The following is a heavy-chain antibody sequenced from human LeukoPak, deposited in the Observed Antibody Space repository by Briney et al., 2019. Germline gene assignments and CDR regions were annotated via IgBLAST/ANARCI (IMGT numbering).Heavy chain of an antibody. J-gene: IGHJ4*02. Sequence: SVKVSCKASGGTFSSYAISWVRQAPGQGLEWMGGIIPIFGTANYAQKFQGRVTITADESTSTAYMELSSLRSEDTAVYYCARCRGGYSYDRELYYFDYWGQGTLVTVSS. CDR3: ARCRGGYSYDRELYYFDY. D-gene: IGHD5-18*01. V-gene: IGHV1-69*13. CDR2: IIPIFGTA. CDR1: GGTFSSYA.